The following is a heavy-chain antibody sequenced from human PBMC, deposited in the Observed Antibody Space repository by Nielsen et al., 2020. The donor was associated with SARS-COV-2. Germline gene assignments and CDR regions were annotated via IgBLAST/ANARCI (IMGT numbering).Heavy chain of an antibody. Sequence: SETLSLTCAVYGGSFSGYYWSWIRQPPGKGLEWIGEINHSGSTNYNPSLKSRVTISVDTSKNQFSLKLSSVTAADTAVYYCARGGKQQLVPENWFDPWGQGTLVTVSS. CDR3: ARGGKQQLVPENWFDP. J-gene: IGHJ5*02. V-gene: IGHV4-34*01. D-gene: IGHD6-13*01. CDR1: GGSFSGYY. CDR2: INHSGST.